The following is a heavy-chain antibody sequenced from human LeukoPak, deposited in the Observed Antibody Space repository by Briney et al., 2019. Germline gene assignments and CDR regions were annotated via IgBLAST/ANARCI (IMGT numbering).Heavy chain of an antibody. CDR2: IISSSSTI. D-gene: IGHD5-18*01. CDR1: GFTFSSYS. CDR3: ARDQGGGYSYGWQSFDY. J-gene: IGHJ4*02. Sequence: PGGSLRLSCAASGFTFSSYSMNWVRQAPGKGLEWVSYIISSSSTIYYADSVKGRFTISRDNAKNSLYLQMNSLRAEDTAVYYCARDQGGGYSYGWQSFDYWGQGTLVTVSS. V-gene: IGHV3-48*04.